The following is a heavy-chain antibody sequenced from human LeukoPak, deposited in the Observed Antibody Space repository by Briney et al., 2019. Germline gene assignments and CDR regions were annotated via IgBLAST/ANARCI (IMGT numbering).Heavy chain of an antibody. V-gene: IGHV4-39*01. J-gene: IGHJ4*02. CDR2: IYYSGST. Sequence: PSETLPLTCTVSGGSLSSSSYYWGWIRQPPGKGLEWFGSIYYSGSTYYNPSLKSRVTISVDTSKNQFSLKLSSVTAADTAVYYCARLGSYDFWSGYLNQYYFDYWGQGTLVTVSS. D-gene: IGHD3-3*01. CDR1: GGSLSSSSYY. CDR3: ARLGSYDFWSGYLNQYYFDY.